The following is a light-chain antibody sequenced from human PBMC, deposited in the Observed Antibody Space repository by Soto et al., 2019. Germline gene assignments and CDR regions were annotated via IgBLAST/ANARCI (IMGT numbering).Light chain of an antibody. Sequence: VLAQSPATLSLSPGKRATLSCRASKSVDFHLAWYQQKPGQAPRLLIYDASVRATGIPDRFSGSGSGTDFTLTISRLEPEDFAVYYCQLYRTFGQGTKVDIK. CDR3: QLYRT. V-gene: IGKV3D-20*02. J-gene: IGKJ1*01. CDR2: DAS. CDR1: KSVDFH.